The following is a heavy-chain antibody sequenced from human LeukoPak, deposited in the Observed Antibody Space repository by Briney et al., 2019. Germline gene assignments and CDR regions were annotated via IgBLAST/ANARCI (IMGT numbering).Heavy chain of an antibody. CDR3: AREYDYVWGSYRYYAFDI. Sequence: NASETLSLTCTVSGGSISSYYWSWIRQPAGKGLEWIGRIYTSGSTIYNPSLKSRVTMSVDTSKNQFSLKLSSVTAADTAVYYCAREYDYVWGSYRYYAFDIWGQGTMVTVSS. J-gene: IGHJ3*02. CDR1: GGSISSYY. V-gene: IGHV4-4*07. CDR2: IYTSGST. D-gene: IGHD3-16*02.